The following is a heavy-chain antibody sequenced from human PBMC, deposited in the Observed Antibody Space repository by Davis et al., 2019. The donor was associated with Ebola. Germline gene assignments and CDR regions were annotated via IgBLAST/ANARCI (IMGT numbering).Heavy chain of an antibody. CDR3: ASPETDHRLGVWDY. CDR2: IIPILGIA. D-gene: IGHD3-16*01. Sequence: AASVKVSCKASGGTFSSYAISWVRQAPGQGLEWMGRIIPILGIANYAQKFQGRVTITADKSTSTAYMELSSLRSEDTAVYYCASPETDHRLGVWDYWGQGSLVTVSS. V-gene: IGHV1-69*04. J-gene: IGHJ4*02. CDR1: GGTFSSYA.